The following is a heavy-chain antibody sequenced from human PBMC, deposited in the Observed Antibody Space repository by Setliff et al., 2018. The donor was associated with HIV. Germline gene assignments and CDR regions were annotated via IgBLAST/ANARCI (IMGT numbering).Heavy chain of an antibody. CDR1: GGTFSSYV. CDR3: ARKYCTNGVCYRTGEFDY. J-gene: IGHJ4*02. D-gene: IGHD2-8*01. CDR2: IIPIFGTA. V-gene: IGHV1-69*13. Sequence: SVMVSCKASGGTFSSYVISWVRQAPGQGLEWMGGIIPIFGTANNAQKFQGRVTITADESTSTAYMELSSLRSDDTAVYYCARKYCTNGVCYRTGEFDYWGQGTLVTVSS.